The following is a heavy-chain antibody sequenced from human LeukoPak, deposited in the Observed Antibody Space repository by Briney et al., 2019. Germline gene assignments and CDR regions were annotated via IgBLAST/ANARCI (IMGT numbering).Heavy chain of an antibody. CDR1: GYSFTSYW. J-gene: IGHJ5*02. CDR2: IYPGDSDT. CDR3: ARSGRSSTSCYKARNWFDP. Sequence: GESLKISCKGSGYSFTSYWIGWVRQMPGKGLEWMGIIYPGDSDTRYSPSFQGQVTISADKSISTAYLQWSSLKASDTAMYYCARSGRSSTSCYKARNWFDPWGQGTLVTVSS. D-gene: IGHD2-2*02. V-gene: IGHV5-51*01.